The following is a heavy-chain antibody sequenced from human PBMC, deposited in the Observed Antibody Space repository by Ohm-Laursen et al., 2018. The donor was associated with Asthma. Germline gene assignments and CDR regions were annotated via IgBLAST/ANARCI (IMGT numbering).Heavy chain of an antibody. V-gene: IGHV4-59*01. Sequence: TLSLTCSVSGASITRIFWGWIRPSPGKGLESNGSMYYIGSPKYNPSLESRVTMSVDTSKNQSSLRLSSVPAADTAVYYCARMTTVTMGYFNYWGQGTLVTVSS. CDR2: MYYIGSP. CDR3: ARMTTVTMGYFNY. J-gene: IGHJ4*02. CDR1: GASITRIF. D-gene: IGHD4-17*01.